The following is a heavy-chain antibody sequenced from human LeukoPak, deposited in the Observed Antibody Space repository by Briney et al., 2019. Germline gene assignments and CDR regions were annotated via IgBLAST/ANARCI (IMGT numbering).Heavy chain of an antibody. CDR1: GFTFSSYA. J-gene: IGHJ4*02. V-gene: IGHV3-64*01. CDR3: ARDWLAVASY. CDR2: ISSNGGST. D-gene: IGHD6-19*01. Sequence: RGSLRLSCAASGFTFSSYAMHWVRQAPGKGLEYVSAISSNGGSTYYANSVKGRFTISRDNSKNTLYLQMGSLRAEDMAVYYCARDWLAVASYWGQGTLVTVSS.